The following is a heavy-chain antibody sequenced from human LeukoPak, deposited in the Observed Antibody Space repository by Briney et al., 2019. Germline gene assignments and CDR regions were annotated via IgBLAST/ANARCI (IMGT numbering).Heavy chain of an antibody. CDR3: AKGQQWLEVFDY. J-gene: IGHJ4*02. D-gene: IGHD6-19*01. CDR1: GFTFSSYG. CDR2: IWYDGSNK. Sequence: GGSLRLSCAASGFTFSSYGMHWVRQAPGKGLEWVAVIWYDGSNKYYADSVKGRFTTSRDNSKNTLYLQMNSLRAEDTAVYYCAKGQQWLEVFDYWGQGTLVTVSS. V-gene: IGHV3-33*06.